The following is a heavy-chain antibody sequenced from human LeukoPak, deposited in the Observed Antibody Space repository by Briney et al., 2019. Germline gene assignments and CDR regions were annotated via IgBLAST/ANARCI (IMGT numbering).Heavy chain of an antibody. D-gene: IGHD6-13*01. J-gene: IGHJ6*04. CDR1: GLTFSGSA. V-gene: IGHV3-73*01. CDR3: TYSSSWYVLIAPHAMDV. Sequence: GGSLTLSCAASGLTFSGSAMHGVRQASGKGLEWVGRIRSKANSYATAYAASVKGSFTISRDDSKNTAYLQMYSLKTEDTAVYYCTYSSSWYVLIAPHAMDVWGKGTTVTISS. CDR2: IRSKANSYAT.